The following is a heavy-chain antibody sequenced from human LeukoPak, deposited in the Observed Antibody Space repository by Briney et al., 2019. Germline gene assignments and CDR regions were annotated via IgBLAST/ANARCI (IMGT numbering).Heavy chain of an antibody. CDR1: GYTFTCYA. Sequence: ASVKVSCKASGYTFTCYAMHWVRQAPGQRLEWMGWINAGNGNTKYSQKFQGRVTITSGTSASTAYMELSSLRSEDTAVYYCARDWGVPAAMYWGQGTLVTVSS. V-gene: IGHV1-3*01. CDR3: ARDWGVPAAMY. D-gene: IGHD2-2*01. J-gene: IGHJ4*02. CDR2: INAGNGNT.